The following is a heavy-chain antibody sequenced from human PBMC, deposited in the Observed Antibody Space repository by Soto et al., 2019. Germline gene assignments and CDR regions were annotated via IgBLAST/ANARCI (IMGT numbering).Heavy chain of an antibody. CDR3: ARHGAVAGQYYYYYGMAV. J-gene: IGHJ6*02. V-gene: IGHV4-39*01. Sequence: SETLSLTCPVSGGSLSSSSYYLGRVRQPPGEGLEWIGSIYYSGSTYYNPSLKSRVTISVDTSKNQFSLKLSSVTAADTAVYYCARHGAVAGQYYYYYGMAVWGQGTTVTVSS. CDR1: GGSLSSSSYY. CDR2: IYYSGST. D-gene: IGHD6-19*01.